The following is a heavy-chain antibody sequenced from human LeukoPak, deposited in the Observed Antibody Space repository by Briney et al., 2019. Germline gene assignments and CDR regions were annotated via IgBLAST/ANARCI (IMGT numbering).Heavy chain of an antibody. CDR1: GYTFTSYG. CDR2: ISAYNGNT. CDR3: ARDGHLISMVRGVIGNRWFDP. D-gene: IGHD3-10*01. Sequence: GASVKVSCKASGYTFTSYGISWVRQAPGQGLEWMGWISAYNGNTNYAQKLQGRVTMTTDTSASTAYMELSSLRSEDTAVYYCARDGHLISMVRGVIGNRWFDPWGQGTLVTVSS. J-gene: IGHJ5*02. V-gene: IGHV1-18*01.